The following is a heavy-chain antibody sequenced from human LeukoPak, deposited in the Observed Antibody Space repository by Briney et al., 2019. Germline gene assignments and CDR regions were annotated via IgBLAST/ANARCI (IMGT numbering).Heavy chain of an antibody. J-gene: IGHJ4*02. CDR3: ARGPYSGYTLRPLDY. CDR2: IYYSGSI. D-gene: IGHD5-12*01. Sequence: SETLSLTCTVSGGSISTYYWSWIRQSPGKGLEWIGHIYYSGSIKYNPSLKGRVTISLDTSKNQFSLKLTSVIAADTAVYYCARGPYSGYTLRPLDYWGQGTLVTVSS. CDR1: GGSISTYY. V-gene: IGHV4-59*01.